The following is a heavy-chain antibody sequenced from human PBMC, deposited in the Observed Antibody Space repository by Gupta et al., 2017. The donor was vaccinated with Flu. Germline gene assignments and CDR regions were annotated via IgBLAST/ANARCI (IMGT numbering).Heavy chain of an antibody. CDR1: GGSINVFSFF. CDR2: VHSSGNP. V-gene: IGHV4-31*03. CDR3: ARRGTYYFDF. Sequence: QMQLQESGPRLVKPSQTLSLTCRVSGGSINVFSFFWAWIRQVPGKGLEWIGSVHSSGNPYYNPSLRSRRMMSIDTAKNEFSLEMTSMTAADTAMYFCARRGTYYFDFWGQGALVTVSS. J-gene: IGHJ4*02. D-gene: IGHD1-7*01.